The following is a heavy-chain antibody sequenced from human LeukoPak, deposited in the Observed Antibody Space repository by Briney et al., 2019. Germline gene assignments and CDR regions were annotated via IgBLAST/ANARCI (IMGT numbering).Heavy chain of an antibody. Sequence: GGSLRLSCAASGFTFSSYGMHWVRQAPGKGLEWVAVIWYDGSNKYYADSVKGRFTISRDNSKNTLYLQMNSLRAEDTAVYYCARSAGRRGSGSYPLHYWGQETLVTVSS. J-gene: IGHJ4*02. V-gene: IGHV3-33*01. D-gene: IGHD3-10*01. CDR3: ARSAGRRGSGSYPLHY. CDR2: IWYDGSNK. CDR1: GFTFSSYG.